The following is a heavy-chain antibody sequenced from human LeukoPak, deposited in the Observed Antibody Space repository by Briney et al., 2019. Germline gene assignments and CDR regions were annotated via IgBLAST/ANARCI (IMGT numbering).Heavy chain of an antibody. J-gene: IGHJ2*01. CDR3: ARVPKYFDL. Sequence: SETLSLTCAVYGGSFSGFYWTWIRQPPGKGLEWIGQINHSRSTHYNPSLKSRVTISVNTSKNQFSLKLSSVTAADTAVYYCARVPKYFDLWGRGTLVTVSS. CDR2: INHSRST. V-gene: IGHV4-34*01. CDR1: GGSFSGFY.